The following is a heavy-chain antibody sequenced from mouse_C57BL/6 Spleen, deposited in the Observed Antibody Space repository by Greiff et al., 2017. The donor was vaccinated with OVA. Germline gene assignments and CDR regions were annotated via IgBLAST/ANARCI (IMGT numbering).Heavy chain of an antibody. J-gene: IGHJ4*01. CDR3: ARLTGTRAMDY. CDR1: GYTFTSYW. CDR2: IDPSDSYT. V-gene: IGHV1-69*01. Sequence: QVQLQQPGAELLMPGASVKLSCKASGYTFTSYWMHWVKQRPGQGLEWIGEIDPSDSYTHYNQKFKGKSNLTVDKSSSTAYMQLSSLTSEDSAVYYCARLTGTRAMDYWGQGTSVTVSS. D-gene: IGHD4-1*01.